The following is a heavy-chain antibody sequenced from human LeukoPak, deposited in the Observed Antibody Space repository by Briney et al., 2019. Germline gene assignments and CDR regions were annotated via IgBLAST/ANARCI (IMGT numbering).Heavy chain of an antibody. CDR3: AMGTYFDY. Sequence: GSLRLSCAASRLSFTTYAMTWVRQAPGKGLEWVSTISDSDGSTFYADSVKGRFTISRDSSKHTAFLQMKSLRAEDTAIYFCAMGTYFDYWGQGTLVTVS. V-gene: IGHV3-23*01. D-gene: IGHD7-27*01. CDR2: ISDSDGST. J-gene: IGHJ4*02. CDR1: RLSFTTYA.